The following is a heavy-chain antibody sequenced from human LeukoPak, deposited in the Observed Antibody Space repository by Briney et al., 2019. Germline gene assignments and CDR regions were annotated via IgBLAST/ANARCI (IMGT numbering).Heavy chain of an antibody. CDR1: GYTFTSYG. Sequence: ASVKVSCKASGYTFTSYGISWVRQAPGQGLEWMGWISAYNGNTNYAQKLQGRVTMTTDTSTSTAYMELRSLRSDDTAVYYCARGRGSSSWFLLNAFDIWGQGTMVTVSS. CDR3: ARGRGSSSWFLLNAFDI. CDR2: ISAYNGNT. J-gene: IGHJ3*02. D-gene: IGHD6-13*01. V-gene: IGHV1-18*01.